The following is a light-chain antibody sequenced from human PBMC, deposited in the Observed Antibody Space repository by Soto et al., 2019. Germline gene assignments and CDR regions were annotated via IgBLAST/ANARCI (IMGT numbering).Light chain of an antibody. CDR3: QQYYSTPRT. CDR1: QTVLYSSNNKNH. CDR2: WAS. V-gene: IGKV4-1*01. Sequence: DLVMTQVPDSLSFSLGERATINCKSSQTVLYSSNNKNHLAWYQQRPGQPPKLLFSWASTRESGVPDRFSASGSGTDFTLSIGSLQAEDVAVYYCQQYYSTPRTFGQGTKVDI. J-gene: IGKJ1*01.